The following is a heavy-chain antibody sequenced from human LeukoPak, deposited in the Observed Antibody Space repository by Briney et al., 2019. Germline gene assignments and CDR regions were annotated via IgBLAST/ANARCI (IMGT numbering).Heavy chain of an antibody. Sequence: ASVKVSCKASGYTFTSYYMHWVRQAPGQGLEWMGIINPSSGSTSYAQKFQGRVTMTRDTSTSTVYMELSSLRSEDTAVYYCARGVIVVVINSAFDIWGQGTMVTVSS. D-gene: IGHD3-22*01. CDR3: ARGVIVVVINSAFDI. V-gene: IGHV1-46*01. CDR2: INPSSGST. CDR1: GYTFTSYY. J-gene: IGHJ3*02.